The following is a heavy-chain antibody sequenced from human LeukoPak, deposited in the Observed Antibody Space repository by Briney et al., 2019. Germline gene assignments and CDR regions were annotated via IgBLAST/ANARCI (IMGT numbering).Heavy chain of an antibody. CDR2: IKQDGSEE. D-gene: IGHD4/OR15-4a*01. CDR3: AKDSGTAMVLYYFDY. J-gene: IGHJ4*02. Sequence: PGGSLRLSCVASGFTFSTYWMSWVRQAPGKGLEWVANIKQDGSEEYYVDSVKGRFTISRDNSKNTLYLQMNSLRAEDTAVYYCAKDSGTAMVLYYFDYWGQGTLVTVSS. CDR1: GFTFSTYW. V-gene: IGHV3-7*03.